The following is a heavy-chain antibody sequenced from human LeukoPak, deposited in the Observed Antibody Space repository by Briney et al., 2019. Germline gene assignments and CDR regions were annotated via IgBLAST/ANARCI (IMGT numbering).Heavy chain of an antibody. V-gene: IGHV3-30*02. Sequence: LAGGSLRLSCAASGFTFSSYGMHWVRQAPGKGLEWVAFIRYDGSNKYYADSVKGRFTISRDNSKNTLYLQMNSLRAEDTAVYYCARGSPFYDYYGSGSYYYFDYWGQGTLVTVSS. CDR1: GFTFSSYG. D-gene: IGHD3-10*01. CDR2: IRYDGSNK. J-gene: IGHJ4*02. CDR3: ARGSPFYDYYGSGSYYYFDY.